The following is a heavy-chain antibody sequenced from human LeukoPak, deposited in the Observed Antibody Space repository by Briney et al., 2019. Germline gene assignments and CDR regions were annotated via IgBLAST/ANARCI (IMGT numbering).Heavy chain of an antibody. V-gene: IGHV3-53*01. CDR3: ARDEELLWFGE. CDR1: GFTVSSNY. D-gene: IGHD3-10*01. J-gene: IGHJ4*02. Sequence: GGSLRLSCAASGFTVSSNYMSWVRQAPGKGLEWVSVIYSGGSTYYADSVKGRFTISRDNSKNTLYLQMNSLRAEDTAVYYCARDEELLWFGEWGQGTLVTVSS. CDR2: IYSGGST.